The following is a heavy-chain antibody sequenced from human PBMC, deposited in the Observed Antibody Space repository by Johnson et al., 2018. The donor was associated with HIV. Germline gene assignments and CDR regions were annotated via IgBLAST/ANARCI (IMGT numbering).Heavy chain of an antibody. V-gene: IGHV3-30*04. CDR1: GFSFSIYA. D-gene: IGHD5-18*01. J-gene: IGHJ3*02. Sequence: QVQLVESGGGVVQPWRSLRLSCAASGFSFSIYAMHWVRQAPGKGLEWVAVISSDESYIHYGDSVKGRFIVSKDNSKNTLYLQINSLRPEDTAVYYCARLPSGYSRDDLDIWGQGTMVTVSS. CDR2: ISSDESYI. CDR3: ARLPSGYSRDDLDI.